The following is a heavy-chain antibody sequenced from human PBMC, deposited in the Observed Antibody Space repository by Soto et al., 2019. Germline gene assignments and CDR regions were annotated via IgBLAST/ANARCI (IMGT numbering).Heavy chain of an antibody. V-gene: IGHV3-23*01. D-gene: IGHD1-1*01. CDR3: AKDRAITGTRPLAARLDY. CDR2: ISGSGGTT. Sequence: GGSLRLSCAVSEFTFSSYAMNWVRQAPGKGLEWVSVISGSGGTTYYADSVKGRFTISRDNSKNTLYLQMSSLRAEDTAVYYCAKDRAITGTRPLAARLDYWGQGSLVTVSS. CDR1: EFTFSSYA. J-gene: IGHJ4*02.